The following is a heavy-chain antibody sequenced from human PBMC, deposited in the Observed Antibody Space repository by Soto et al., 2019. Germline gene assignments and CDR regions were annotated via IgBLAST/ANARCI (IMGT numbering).Heavy chain of an antibody. CDR1: GDSVSSNSAA. CDR2: TYYRSKWYN. Sequence: SQTLSLTCAISGDSVSSNSAAWNWIRQSPSRGLEWLGRTYYRSKWYNDYAVSVKSRITINPDTSKNQFSLQLNSVTPEDTAVYYCARGSDIVLRVYAILGHYNWFDPWGQGTLVTVSS. CDR3: ARGSDIVLRVYAILGHYNWFDP. J-gene: IGHJ5*02. V-gene: IGHV6-1*01. D-gene: IGHD2-8*01.